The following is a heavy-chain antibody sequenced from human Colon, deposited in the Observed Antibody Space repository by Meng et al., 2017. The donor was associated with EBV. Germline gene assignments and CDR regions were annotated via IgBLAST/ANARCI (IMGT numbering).Heavy chain of an antibody. CDR2: VNHSGDT. D-gene: IGHD4-11*01. CDR3: VRGSGRRLQGFSVFDN. Sequence: VHLQQGGPGLLQPSATHSLTGAVYGGSFSFCGYCWSWTRQPPGKGLEWIGEVNHSGDTNYNPSFKSRVTVNLDTYKKQFSLKLTFVIAVDTAVYYCVRGSGRRLQGFSVFDNWGQGTLVTVSS. J-gene: IGHJ5*02. CDR1: GGSFSFCGYC. V-gene: IGHV4-34*01.